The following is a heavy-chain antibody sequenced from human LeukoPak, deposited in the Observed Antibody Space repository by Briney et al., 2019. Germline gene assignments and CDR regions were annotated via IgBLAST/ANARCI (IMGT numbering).Heavy chain of an antibody. J-gene: IGHJ6*02. CDR2: INHSGST. V-gene: IGHV4-34*01. CDR3: ARGPITMVRGVIITPDYYYDMDV. Sequence: SETLSLTCAVYGGSFSGYYWSWIRQPPGKGLEWIGEINHSGSTNYNPSLKSRVTISVDTSKNQFSLKLSSVTAADTAEYYCARGPITMVRGVIITPDYYYDMDVWGQGTTVTVSS. CDR1: GGSFSGYY. D-gene: IGHD3-10*01.